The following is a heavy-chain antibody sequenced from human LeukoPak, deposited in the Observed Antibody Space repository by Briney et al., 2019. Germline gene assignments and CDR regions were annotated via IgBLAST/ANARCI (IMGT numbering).Heavy chain of an antibody. CDR1: GGSISSYY. J-gene: IGHJ4*02. D-gene: IGHD1-26*01. CDR2: IYYSGGT. Sequence: SETLSLTCTVSGGSISSYYWSWIRQPPGKGLEWIGYIYYSGGTNYNPSLKSRVTISVDTSKNKFSLKLSSVTAADAAVYYCARLGFSNSGSYLAPCDYWGQGTLVTVSS. V-gene: IGHV4-59*08. CDR3: ARLGFSNSGSYLAPCDY.